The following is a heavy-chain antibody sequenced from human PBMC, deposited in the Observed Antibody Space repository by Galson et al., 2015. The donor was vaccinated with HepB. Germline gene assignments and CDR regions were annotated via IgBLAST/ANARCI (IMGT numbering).Heavy chain of an antibody. Sequence: SVKVSCKASGYTFTGYYMHWVRRAPGQGLEWMGRINPNSGGTNYAQKFQGRVTMTRDTSISTAYMELSRLRSDDTVVYYCARFGEGPRGMDVWGQGTTVTVSS. V-gene: IGHV1-2*05. CDR3: ARFGEGPRGMDV. J-gene: IGHJ6*02. CDR2: INPNSGGT. CDR1: GYTFTGYY. D-gene: IGHD3-10*01.